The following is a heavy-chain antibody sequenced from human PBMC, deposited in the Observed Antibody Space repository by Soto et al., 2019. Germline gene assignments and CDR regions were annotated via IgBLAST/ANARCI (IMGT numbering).Heavy chain of an antibody. CDR3: ASGYYINGYFDY. CDR2: ISYDGSNK. CDR1: GFTFSSYA. D-gene: IGHD3-3*01. Sequence: PGGSLRLSCAASGFTFSSYAMHWVRQAPGKGLEWVAVISYDGSNKYYADSVKGRFTISRDNSKNTLYLQMNSLRAEDTAVYYCASGYYINGYFDYWGQGTLVTVSS. V-gene: IGHV3-30-3*01. J-gene: IGHJ4*02.